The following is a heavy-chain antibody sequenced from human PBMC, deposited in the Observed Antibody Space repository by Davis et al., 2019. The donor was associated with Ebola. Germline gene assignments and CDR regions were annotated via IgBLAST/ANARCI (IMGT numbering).Heavy chain of an antibody. J-gene: IGHJ6*02. CDR2: IRSKANSYAT. Sequence: GGSLRLSCATSGFTFSGSAMHWVRQASGKGLGWVGRIRSKANSYATAYAASVKGRFTISRDDSKNTAYLQMNSLKTEDTAVYYCEVAVAGTGYMDVWGQGTTVTVSS. V-gene: IGHV3-73*01. D-gene: IGHD6-19*01. CDR1: GFTFSGSA. CDR3: EVAVAGTGYMDV.